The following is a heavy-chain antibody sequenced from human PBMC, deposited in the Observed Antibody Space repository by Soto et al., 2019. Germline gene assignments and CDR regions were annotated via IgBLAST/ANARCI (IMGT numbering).Heavy chain of an antibody. CDR1: GFTFSSYG. CDR2: ISYDGSNK. CDR3: AKDREPGGYYYDSSGL. J-gene: IGHJ4*02. Sequence: GGSLRLSCAASGFTFSSYGMHWVRQAPGKGLEWVAVISYDGSNKYYADSVKGRFTISRDNSKNTLYLQMNSLRAEDAAVYYCAKDREPGGYYYDSSGLWSQGTLVTVSS. D-gene: IGHD3-22*01. V-gene: IGHV3-30*18.